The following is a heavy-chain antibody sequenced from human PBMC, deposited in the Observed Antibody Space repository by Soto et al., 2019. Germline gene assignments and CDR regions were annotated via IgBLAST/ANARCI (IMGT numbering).Heavy chain of an antibody. CDR2: ISGYNGNT. J-gene: IGHJ6*02. CDR1: GYTFTNYG. V-gene: IGHV1-18*01. CDR3: AREGQAPYYDYGMDV. Sequence: QVQVVQSGDEVKKPGASVKVSCKASGYTFTNYGFSWVRQAPGQGLEWMGWISGYNGNTKYAEKFQGRVTMTTDTSTSTAHMELRGLRSDDTAVYYCAREGQAPYYDYGMDVWGQGTAVTVSS.